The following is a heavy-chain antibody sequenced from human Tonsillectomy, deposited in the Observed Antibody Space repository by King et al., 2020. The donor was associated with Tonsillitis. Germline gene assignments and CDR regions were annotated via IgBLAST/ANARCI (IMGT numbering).Heavy chain of an antibody. CDR1: GGSISSYY. Sequence: VQLQESGPGLVKPSETLSLTCTVSGGSISSYYWSWIRQPPGKGLEWIGYIYYSGSTNYNPSLKSRVTISVDTSKNQFSLKLSSVTAADTAVYYCARENYDFNGWFDPWGQGTLVTVSS. D-gene: IGHD3-3*01. CDR3: ARENYDFNGWFDP. CDR2: IYYSGST. J-gene: IGHJ5*02. V-gene: IGHV4-59*01.